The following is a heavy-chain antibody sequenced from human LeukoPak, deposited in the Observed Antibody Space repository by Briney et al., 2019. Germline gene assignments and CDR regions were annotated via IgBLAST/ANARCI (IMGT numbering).Heavy chain of an antibody. Sequence: GRSLRHSCAASGFSFSSYAMHWVRQAPGKGLEWVAVISYDGSNKYYADSVKGRFTISRDNSKNTLYLQMNSLRAEDTAVYYCARVNRGDIYGSGSYYRPIGYFQHWGQGTLVTVSS. CDR2: ISYDGSNK. CDR1: GFSFSSYA. J-gene: IGHJ1*01. D-gene: IGHD3-10*01. V-gene: IGHV3-30*04. CDR3: ARVNRGDIYGSGSYYRPIGYFQH.